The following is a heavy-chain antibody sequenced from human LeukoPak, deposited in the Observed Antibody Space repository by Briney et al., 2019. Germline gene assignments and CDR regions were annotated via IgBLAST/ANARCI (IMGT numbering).Heavy chain of an antibody. CDR2: IIPIFGTA. D-gene: IGHD5-12*01. Sequence: SVKVSCKASGGTFSSYAISWVRQAPGQGLEWMGGIIPIFGTANYAQKFQGRVTITADESTSTAYMELSSLRSGDTAVYYCARVGGYDRAGDFDYWGQGTLVTVSS. J-gene: IGHJ4*02. V-gene: IGHV1-69*13. CDR3: ARVGGYDRAGDFDY. CDR1: GGTFSSYA.